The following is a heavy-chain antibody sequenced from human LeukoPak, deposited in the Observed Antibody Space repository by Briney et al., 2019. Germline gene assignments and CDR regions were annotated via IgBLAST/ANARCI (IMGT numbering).Heavy chain of an antibody. V-gene: IGHV4-34*01. CDR2: ITHSGST. CDR3: ARYRVEMATRTAINLFDY. CDR1: GGSFSGYY. Sequence: SETLSLTCAVYGGSFSGYYWSWIRQPPGKGLEWIGEITHSGSTNYNPSLKSRVTISVDTSKNQFSLKLCSVTAADTAVYYCARYRVEMATRTAINLFDYWGQGTLVTVSS. J-gene: IGHJ4*02. D-gene: IGHD5-24*01.